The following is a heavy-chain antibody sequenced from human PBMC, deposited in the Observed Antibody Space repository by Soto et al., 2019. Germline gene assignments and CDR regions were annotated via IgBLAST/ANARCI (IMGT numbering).Heavy chain of an antibody. CDR2: IIPILGIA. Sequence: QVQLVQSGAEVKKPGSSVKVSCKASGGTFSSYTISWVRQAPGQGLEWMGRIIPILGIANYAQKFQGRVTITADKSTSTAYMELCSLRSEDTAVYYCARGYDSGDQFDAFDIWGQGTMVTVSS. J-gene: IGHJ3*02. CDR3: ARGYDSGDQFDAFDI. V-gene: IGHV1-69*02. D-gene: IGHD4-17*01. CDR1: GGTFSSYT.